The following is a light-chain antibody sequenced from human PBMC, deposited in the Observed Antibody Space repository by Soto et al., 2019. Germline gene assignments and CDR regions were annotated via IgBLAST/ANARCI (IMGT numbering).Light chain of an antibody. CDR3: QQRSSWPLT. J-gene: IGKJ4*01. CDR2: DTS. CDR1: QSASSY. Sequence: EIMLTQSPATLSLSPGERATLSCRASQSASSYLAWYQQKPGQAPRLLIYDTSNRATGIPARFSGSGSGTDFTLTISSLEPEDFAVYYCQQRSSWPLTFGGGTKVEIK. V-gene: IGKV3-11*01.